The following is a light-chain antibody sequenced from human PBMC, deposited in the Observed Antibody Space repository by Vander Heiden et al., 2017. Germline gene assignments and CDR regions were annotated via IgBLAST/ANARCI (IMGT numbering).Light chain of an antibody. CDR2: DND. V-gene: IGLV1-51*01. Sequence: QSVLTQPPSVSAAPGQKVTISCSGSSSNIGSNVVSWYLHVPGTAPKLLIHDNDKRPSGIPDRFSGSKSGTSATLDITGLQAGDEAEYYCGTWDSNLSAGVFGTGTKVTVL. CDR1: SSNIGSNV. J-gene: IGLJ1*01. CDR3: GTWDSNLSAGV.